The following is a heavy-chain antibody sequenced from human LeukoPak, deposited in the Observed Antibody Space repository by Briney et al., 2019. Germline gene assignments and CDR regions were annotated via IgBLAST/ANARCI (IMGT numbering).Heavy chain of an antibody. CDR3: ARLGKAFDY. V-gene: IGHV4-59*08. Sequence: SETLSLTCTVSGGSIGSFFWNWIRQPPGKGLEWIGYIYDSDSGRTNYNPSLRSRVSISGDTSKNQVSLRLSSVTAADTAVYYCARLGKAFDYWGQGTLVTVSS. D-gene: IGHD7-27*01. CDR1: GGSIGSFF. J-gene: IGHJ4*02. CDR2: IYDSDSGRT.